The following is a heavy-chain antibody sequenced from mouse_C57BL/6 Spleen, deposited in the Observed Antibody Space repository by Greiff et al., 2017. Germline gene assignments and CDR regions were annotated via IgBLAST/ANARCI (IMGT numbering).Heavy chain of an antibody. CDR1: GYTFTSYG. J-gene: IGHJ3*01. CDR3: ALYGSSSRGGFFAY. Sequence: VKLQESGAELARPGASVKLSCKASGYTFTSYGISWVKQRTGQGLEWIGEIYPRSGNTYYNEKFKGKATLTADKSSSTAYMELRSLTSEDSAVYFCALYGSSSRGGFFAYWGQGTLVTVSA. D-gene: IGHD1-1*01. CDR2: IYPRSGNT. V-gene: IGHV1-81*01.